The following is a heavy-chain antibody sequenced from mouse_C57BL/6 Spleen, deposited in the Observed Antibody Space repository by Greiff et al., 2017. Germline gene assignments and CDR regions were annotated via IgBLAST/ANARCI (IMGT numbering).Heavy chain of an antibody. J-gene: IGHJ4*01. Sequence: QVQLQQPGAELVKPGASVKMSCKASGYTFTSYWITWVKQRPGQGLEWIGDIYPGSGSTNYNEKFKSKATRTVDTSSSTAYMQLSSLTSEDSAVYYCARSAYDEEGSYAVDYWGQGTSVTVSS. CDR3: ARSAYDEEGSYAVDY. CDR1: GYTFTSYW. CDR2: IYPGSGST. V-gene: IGHV1-55*01. D-gene: IGHD2-12*01.